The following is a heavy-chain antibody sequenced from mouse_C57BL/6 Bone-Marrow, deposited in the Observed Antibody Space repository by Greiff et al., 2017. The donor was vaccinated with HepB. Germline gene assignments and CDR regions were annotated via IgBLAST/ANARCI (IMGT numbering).Heavy chain of an antibody. J-gene: IGHJ2*01. V-gene: IGHV5-6*02. CDR3: ARRGTVVATNYFDY. CDR2: ISSGGSYT. Sequence: EVKVVESGGDLVKPGGSLKLSCAASGFTFSSYGMSWVRQTPDKRLEWVATISSGGSYTYYPDSVKGRFTISRDNAKNTLYLQMSSLKSEDTAMYYCARRGTVVATNYFDYWGQGTTLTVSS. CDR1: GFTFSSYG. D-gene: IGHD1-1*01.